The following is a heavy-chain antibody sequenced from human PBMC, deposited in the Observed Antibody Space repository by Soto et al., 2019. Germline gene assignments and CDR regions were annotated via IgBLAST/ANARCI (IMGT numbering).Heavy chain of an antibody. Sequence: GGSLRLSCAASGFTLGSYAMHWVRQVPGKGLEWLAVISYEGSNQYYADSVQGRFTLTRDNAKKTVDLQMNSLRTDDTAVYFCARSGSYYGIDLWGQGTTVTVSS. V-gene: IGHV3-30*04. CDR2: ISYEGSNQ. CDR1: GFTLGSYA. CDR3: ARSGSYYGIDL. J-gene: IGHJ6*02.